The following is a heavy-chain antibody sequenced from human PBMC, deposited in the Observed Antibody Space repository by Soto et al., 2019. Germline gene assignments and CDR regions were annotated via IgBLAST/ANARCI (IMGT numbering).Heavy chain of an antibody. V-gene: IGHV3-23*01. CDR3: AKGGYYSLFDI. CDR1: GFPFSSYA. Sequence: AGGSLRLSCVASGFPFSSYAMGWVRQTPGKGLEWVSGISGSGGRTYYADSVKGRFTISRDNSNNTLSLQMHILRVEDTAVYFCAKGGYYSLFDIWGQGTMVTVSS. D-gene: IGHD2-15*01. J-gene: IGHJ3*02. CDR2: ISGSGGRT.